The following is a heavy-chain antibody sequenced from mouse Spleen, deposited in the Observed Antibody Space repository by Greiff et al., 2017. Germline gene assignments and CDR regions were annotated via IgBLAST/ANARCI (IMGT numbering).Heavy chain of an antibody. CDR1: GFNIKDDY. CDR2: IDPENGDT. V-gene: IGHV14-4*01. CDR3: TTSIYDGYYVDYYAMDY. D-gene: IGHD2-3*01. J-gene: IGHJ4*01. Sequence: EVQLKESGAELVRPGASVKLSCTASGFNIKDDYMHWVKQRPEQGLEWIGWIDPENGDTEYASKFQGKATITADTSSNTAYLQLSSLTSEDTAVYYCTTSIYDGYYVDYYAMDYWGQGTSVTVSS.